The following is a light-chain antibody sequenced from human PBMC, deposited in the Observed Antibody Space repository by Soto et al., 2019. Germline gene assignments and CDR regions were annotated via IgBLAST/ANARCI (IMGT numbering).Light chain of an antibody. CDR3: QQYDNSPLT. J-gene: IGKJ4*01. V-gene: IGKV3-20*01. CDR2: GAS. CDR1: QSVSSIY. Sequence: EIVLTQSPGTLSVSPGERVTLSCRASQSVSSIYLAWYQQKPGQAPRLLIYGASNRATGIPDRFSGGGSGTDFTLTISRLEPEDFAVYYCQQYDNSPLTCGGGTKVDIK.